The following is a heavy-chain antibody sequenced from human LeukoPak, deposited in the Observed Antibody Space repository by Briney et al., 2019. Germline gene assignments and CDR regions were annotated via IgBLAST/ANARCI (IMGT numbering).Heavy chain of an antibody. CDR1: GVSISSYY. D-gene: IGHD3-10*01. J-gene: IGHJ4*02. V-gene: IGHV4-4*07. Sequence: PSETLSLTCTVSGVSISSYYWSWIRQPAGKGLEWIGRIYTSGSTYYNPSLKSRVTISVDRSKNQFSLKLSSVTAADTAVYYCARSKEDGSGSQIDYWGQGTLVTVSS. CDR2: IYTSGST. CDR3: ARSKEDGSGSQIDY.